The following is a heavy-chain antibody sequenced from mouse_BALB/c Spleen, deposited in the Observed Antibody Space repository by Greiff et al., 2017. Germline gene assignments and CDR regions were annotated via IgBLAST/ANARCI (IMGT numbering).Heavy chain of an antibody. V-gene: IGHV5-17*02. CDR1: GFTFSSFG. D-gene: IGHD2-4*01. CDR3: VTMITSWFAY. CDR2: ISSGSSTI. Sequence: EVMLVESGGGLVQPGGSRKLSCAASGFTFSSFGMHWVRQAPEKGLEWVAYISSGSSTIYYADTVKGRFTISRDNPKNTLFLQMTSLRSEDTAMYYCVTMITSWFAYWGQGTLVTVSA. J-gene: IGHJ3*01.